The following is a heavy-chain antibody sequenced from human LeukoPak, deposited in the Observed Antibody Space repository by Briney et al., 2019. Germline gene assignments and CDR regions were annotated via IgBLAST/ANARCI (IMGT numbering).Heavy chain of an antibody. D-gene: IGHD5-18*01. V-gene: IGHV3-9*01. CDR1: GFTFSSYA. CDR3: AKEKDTAMVAPFDY. Sequence: PAGSLRLSCAASGFTFSSYAMHWVRQAPGKGLEWVSGISWNSGSIGYADSVKGRFTISRDNAKNSLYLQMNSLRAEDTALYYCAKEKDTAMVAPFDYWGQGTLVTVSS. CDR2: ISWNSGSI. J-gene: IGHJ4*02.